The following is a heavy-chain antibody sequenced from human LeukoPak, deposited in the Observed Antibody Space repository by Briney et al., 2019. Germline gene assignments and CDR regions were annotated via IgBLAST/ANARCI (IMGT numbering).Heavy chain of an antibody. Sequence: SETLSLTCTVSGASISGYHWNWNRQPAGKGLEWIGRIYASGSTNYNPSLKSRVTISVDKSKNQFSLRLSFVTAADTVVYYCASGYSGYDSIDYWGQGTLGTVSS. CDR1: GASISGYH. J-gene: IGHJ4*02. CDR3: ASGYSGYDSIDY. V-gene: IGHV4-4*07. D-gene: IGHD5-12*01. CDR2: IYASGST.